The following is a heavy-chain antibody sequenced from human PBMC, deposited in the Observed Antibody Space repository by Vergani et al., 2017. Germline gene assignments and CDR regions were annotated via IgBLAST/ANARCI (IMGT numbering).Heavy chain of an antibody. D-gene: IGHD3-3*01. Sequence: QVRLVESGGGVVQTGGSLRLSCEASGFTFSDYNMHWVRQAPGKGLEWVAVIGYDGATIYLADAVKGRFTISRDNSKNTVNLQMNRLRADDTAVYFCGKDHSEAYTTYYSFWSGPEFDSRAQGTLVTVAA. CDR2: IGYDGATI. J-gene: IGHJ4*02. CDR3: GKDHSEAYTTYYSFWSGPEFDS. CDR1: GFTFSDYN. V-gene: IGHV3-33*03.